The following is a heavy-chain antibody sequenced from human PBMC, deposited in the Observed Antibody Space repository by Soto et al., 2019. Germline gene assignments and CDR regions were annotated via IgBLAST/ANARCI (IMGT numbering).Heavy chain of an antibody. D-gene: IGHD6-13*01. CDR3: AREGYSSSWFVGDY. CDR2: IYYSGST. Sequence: QVQLQESGPGLVKPSQTLSLTCTVSSGSISSGGYYWSWIRQHPGKGLEWIGYIYYSGSTYYNPSRKSRGTISVDTSKTQCSLKLSSVTAADTAVYYCAREGYSSSWFVGDYWGQGTLVTVSS. J-gene: IGHJ4*02. CDR1: SGSISSGGYY. V-gene: IGHV4-31*03.